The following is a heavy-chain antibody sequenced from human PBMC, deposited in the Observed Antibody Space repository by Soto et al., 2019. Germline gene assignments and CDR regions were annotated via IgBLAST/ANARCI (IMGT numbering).Heavy chain of an antibody. V-gene: IGHV1-69*08. CDR1: GGTFSSYT. D-gene: IGHD3-3*01. Sequence: QVQLVQSAAEVKKPGSSVKVSCKASGGTFSSYTISWVRQAPGQGLEWMGRIIPILGIANYAQKFQGRVTITADKSTSTAYMELSSLRSEDTAVYYCARERVTIFGVVIPASYFDYWGQGTLVTVSS. CDR2: IIPILGIA. J-gene: IGHJ4*02. CDR3: ARERVTIFGVVIPASYFDY.